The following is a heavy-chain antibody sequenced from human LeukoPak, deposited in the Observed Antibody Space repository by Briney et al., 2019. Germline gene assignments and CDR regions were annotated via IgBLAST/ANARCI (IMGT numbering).Heavy chain of an antibody. Sequence: GGSLRLSCAASGFTFSDYYMSWIRQAPGKGLEWVSYISSSGSSIYYADSVKGRFTISRDNAENSLYLQMNSLRAEDTAVYYCARDGEFYYDSSSYWGQGSLVTVSS. D-gene: IGHD3-22*01. CDR3: ARDGEFYYDSSSY. CDR2: ISSSGSSI. J-gene: IGHJ4*02. CDR1: GFTFSDYY. V-gene: IGHV3-11*01.